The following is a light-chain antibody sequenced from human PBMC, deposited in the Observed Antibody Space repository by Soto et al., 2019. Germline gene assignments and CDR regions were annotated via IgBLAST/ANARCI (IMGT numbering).Light chain of an antibody. V-gene: IGKV3-20*01. CDR3: NQYGSSPPVYT. CDR2: GAS. CDR1: QSVSSSY. J-gene: IGKJ2*01. Sequence: EIVLTQSPGTLSLSPGERATLSCRASQSVSSSYLAWYQQKPGQAPRLLIYGASSRATGIPDRFSGSGSGTDFTLTISRLEPEDFAVYYCNQYGSSPPVYTFGQGTKLEIK.